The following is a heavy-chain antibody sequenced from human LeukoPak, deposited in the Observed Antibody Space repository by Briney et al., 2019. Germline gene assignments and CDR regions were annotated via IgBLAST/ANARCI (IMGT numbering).Heavy chain of an antibody. CDR3: AGRSGSFDC. J-gene: IGHJ4*02. V-gene: IGHV3-7*01. Sequence: GGSLRLSCVASGFTFSSYWMSWVRQAPGKGLEWVANIKQDGSKKNYVDSVKGRFTISRDNAKNSLYLQMNSLRVEDTAVYYCAGRSGSFDCWGQGTMVTVSS. CDR2: IKQDGSKK. D-gene: IGHD3-10*01. CDR1: GFTFSSYW.